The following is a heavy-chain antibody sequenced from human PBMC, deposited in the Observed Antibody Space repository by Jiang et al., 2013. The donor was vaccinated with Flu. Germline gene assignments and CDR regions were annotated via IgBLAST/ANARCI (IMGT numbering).Heavy chain of an antibody. Sequence: GLVKPSETLSLTCTVSGGSISSYYWSWIRQPPGKGLEWIGYIYYSGSTNYNPSLKSRVTISVDTSKNQFSLKLSSVTAADTAVYYCARNYGSGSYYNSNWFDPWGQGTLVTVSS. V-gene: IGHV4-59*01. D-gene: IGHD3-10*01. J-gene: IGHJ5*02. CDR1: GGSISSYY. CDR3: ARNYGSGSYYNSNWFDP. CDR2: IYYSGST.